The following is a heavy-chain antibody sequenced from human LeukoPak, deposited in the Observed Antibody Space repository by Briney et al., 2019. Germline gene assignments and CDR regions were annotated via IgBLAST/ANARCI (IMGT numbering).Heavy chain of an antibody. CDR1: GGSFSGYY. CDR3: ARGLPSVAAAGTGQWLRTNWFDP. J-gene: IGHJ5*02. D-gene: IGHD6-13*01. V-gene: IGHV4-34*01. Sequence: SETLSPTCAVYGGSFSGYYWSWIRQPPGKGLEWIGEINHSGSTNYNPSLKSRVTISVDTSKNQFSLKLSSVTAADTAVYYCARGLPSVAAAGTGQWLRTNWFDPWGQGTLVTVSS. CDR2: INHSGST.